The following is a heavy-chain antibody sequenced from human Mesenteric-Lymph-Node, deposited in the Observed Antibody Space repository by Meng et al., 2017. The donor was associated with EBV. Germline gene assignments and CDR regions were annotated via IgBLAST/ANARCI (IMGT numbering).Heavy chain of an antibody. CDR1: EYTFSSSS. Sequence: QVPLVQSGAEVKKPGASARVSCGLSEYTFSSSSIHWVRQAPGQNLEWMGWVNVGNGDTKSSQKFQGRVTSTGDTSAKTAYMEMSSLRSGDTAIFSLEAKVSFRGSVHWGQGTLVTVSS. D-gene: IGHD3-3*01. CDR3: EAKVSFRGSVH. CDR2: VNVGNGDT. V-gene: IGHV1-3*01. J-gene: IGHJ4*02.